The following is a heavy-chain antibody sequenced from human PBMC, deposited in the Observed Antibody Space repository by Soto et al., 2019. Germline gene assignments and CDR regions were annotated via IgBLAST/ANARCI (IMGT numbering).Heavy chain of an antibody. D-gene: IGHD2-15*01. CDR2: ISNSGTT. V-gene: IGHV4-31*03. Sequence: PSETLSLTCTVSGGSISSGGYYWTWIRQYPGKGLEWIGFISNSGTTNYHPSLRSRVTISVDTSKNQFFLSLTSVTAEDTAVYFCAKSPSVVLVPSTLGGNNWFDPWGQGTLVTVSS. CDR3: AKSPSVVLVPSTLGGNNWFDP. J-gene: IGHJ5*02. CDR1: GGSISSGGYY.